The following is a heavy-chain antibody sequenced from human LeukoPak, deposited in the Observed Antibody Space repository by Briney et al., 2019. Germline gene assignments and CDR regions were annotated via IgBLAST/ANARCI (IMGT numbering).Heavy chain of an antibody. CDR2: ISSSGSTI. Sequence: GGSLRLSCAASGFTFSSYAMSWIRQAPGKGLEWVSYISSSGSTIYYADSVKGRFTISRDNAKNSLYLQMNSLRAEDTAVYYCARDRWGYCSSTSCYFFDYWGQGTLVTVSS. D-gene: IGHD2-2*01. V-gene: IGHV3-11*01. J-gene: IGHJ4*02. CDR1: GFTFSSYA. CDR3: ARDRWGYCSSTSCYFFDY.